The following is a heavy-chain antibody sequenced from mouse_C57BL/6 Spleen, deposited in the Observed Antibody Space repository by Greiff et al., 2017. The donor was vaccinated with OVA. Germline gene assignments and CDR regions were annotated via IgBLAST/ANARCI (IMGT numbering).Heavy chain of an antibody. CDR2: ISYDGSN. CDR3: ASYYYGSSYVRYFDV. Sequence: VQLQQSGPGLVKPSQSLSLTCSVTGYSITSGYYWNWIRQFPGNKLEWMGYISYDGSNNYNPSLKNRISITRDTSKNQFFLKLNSVTTEDTATYYCASYYYGSSYVRYFDVWGTGTTVTVSS. D-gene: IGHD1-1*01. CDR1: GYSITSGYY. V-gene: IGHV3-6*01. J-gene: IGHJ1*03.